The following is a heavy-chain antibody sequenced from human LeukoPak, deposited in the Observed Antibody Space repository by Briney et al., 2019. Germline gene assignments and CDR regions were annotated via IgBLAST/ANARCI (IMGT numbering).Heavy chain of an antibody. J-gene: IGHJ6*03. Sequence: ASVKVSCKASGYTFTDYYIRWVRQAPGQGLEWMGWINPNSGASNYAQKFQGRVTMTRDTSISTAYMELSRLRSDDTAVYYCATESGGLPMDVWGKGTTVTVSS. CDR2: INPNSGAS. CDR3: ATESGGLPMDV. CDR1: GYTFTDYY. V-gene: IGHV1-2*02. D-gene: IGHD3/OR15-3a*01.